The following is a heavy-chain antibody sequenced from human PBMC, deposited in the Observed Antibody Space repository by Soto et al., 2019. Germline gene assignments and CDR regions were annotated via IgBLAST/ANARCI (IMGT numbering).Heavy chain of an antibody. Sequence: SETLSLTCAVSGYSISSSNWWGWIRQPPGKGLEWIGYIYYSGSTYYNPSLKSRVTMSVDTSKNQFSLKLSSVTAVDTAVYYCARSGGYSYQYAFDIWGQGTMVTVSS. J-gene: IGHJ3*02. CDR2: IYYSGST. CDR1: GYSISSSNW. V-gene: IGHV4-28*01. D-gene: IGHD5-18*01. CDR3: ARSGGYSYQYAFDI.